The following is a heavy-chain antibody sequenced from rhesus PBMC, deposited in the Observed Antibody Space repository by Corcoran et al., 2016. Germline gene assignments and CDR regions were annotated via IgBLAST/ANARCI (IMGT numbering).Heavy chain of an antibody. V-gene: IGHV2S1*01. CDR3: ARSTMVVVHLDY. J-gene: IGHJ4*01. CDR1: GFSLSPSGRG. CDR2: IYWDDDK. Sequence: QVTLKESGPALVKPTQTLTLTCTFSGFSLSPSGRGVGWLRQPPGKALEWLASIYWDDDKYYSTSLKSMLTISKDTSKNQVVLTMTNMDPVDTATYYWARSTMVVVHLDYWGQGVLVTVSS. D-gene: IGHD3-28*01.